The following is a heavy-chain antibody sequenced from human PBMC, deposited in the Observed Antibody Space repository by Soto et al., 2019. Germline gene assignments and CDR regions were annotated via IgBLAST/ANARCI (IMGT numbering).Heavy chain of an antibody. CDR1: GYTFTSYG. V-gene: IGHV1-18*01. CDR3: ARGHCSGGSCYRRDY. D-gene: IGHD2-15*01. Sequence: GASVKVSCKASGYTFTSYGISWVRQAPGQGLEWMGWISAYNGNTNYAQKLQGRVTMTTDTSTSTAYMELRSLRSDDTAVYYCARGHCSGGSCYRRDYWGQGTQVTVSS. J-gene: IGHJ4*02. CDR2: ISAYNGNT.